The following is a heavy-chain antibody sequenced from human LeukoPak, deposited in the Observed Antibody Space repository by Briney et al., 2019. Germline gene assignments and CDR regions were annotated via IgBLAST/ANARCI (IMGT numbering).Heavy chain of an antibody. Sequence: GGSLRLSCAASGFTFSSYGMHWVRQAPGKGLEWVAFTRYDGSNKYYADSVKGRFTISRDNSKNTLYLQMNSLRAEDKAVYYCARDGGWSGYLSYYYYMDVWGKGTTATVSS. J-gene: IGHJ6*03. CDR3: ARDGGWSGYLSYYYYMDV. CDR2: TRYDGSNK. CDR1: GFTFSSYG. V-gene: IGHV3-30*02. D-gene: IGHD3-3*01.